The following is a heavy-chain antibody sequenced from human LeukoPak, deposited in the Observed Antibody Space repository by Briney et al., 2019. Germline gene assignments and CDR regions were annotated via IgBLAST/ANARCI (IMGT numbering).Heavy chain of an antibody. D-gene: IGHD6-6*01. J-gene: IGHJ6*03. Sequence: SETLSLTCTVSGGSISSYYWSWIRQPAGKGLEWIGRIYTSGSTNYNPSLKSRVTMSVDTSKNQFSLKLSSVTAADTAVYYCARDPDRLSSSKPYYYYYMDVWGKGTTVTVSS. V-gene: IGHV4-4*07. CDR3: ARDPDRLSSSKPYYYYYMDV. CDR2: IYTSGST. CDR1: GGSISSYY.